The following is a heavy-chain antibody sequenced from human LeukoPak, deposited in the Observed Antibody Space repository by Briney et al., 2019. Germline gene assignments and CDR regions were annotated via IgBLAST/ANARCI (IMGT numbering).Heavy chain of an antibody. V-gene: IGHV1-46*01. J-gene: IGHJ4*02. CDR1: GYTFTSYY. CDR3: AMTVSGYYSDY. D-gene: IGHD3-3*01. CDR2: INLSGGST. Sequence: ASVKVSCKASGYTFTSYYMHWVRQAPGQGLEWMGIINLSGGSTSYAQKFQGRVTMTRDTSTSTVYMELSSLRSEDTAVYYCAMTVSGYYSDYWGQGTLVTVSS.